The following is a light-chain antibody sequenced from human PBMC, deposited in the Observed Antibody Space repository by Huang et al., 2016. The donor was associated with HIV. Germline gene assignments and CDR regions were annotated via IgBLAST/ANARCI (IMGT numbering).Light chain of an antibody. Sequence: DIQMTQSPSSLSASVGDRVPLARRASQNVNSDLNWDPQKPGKAPTLLIYIASNLASAAPARCSGSGSGTDFTLTITTLQPEDFATYFCQQSHSTPWTFGLGTKVEI. CDR3: QQSHSTPWT. V-gene: IGKV1-39*01. CDR2: IAS. CDR1: QNVNSD. J-gene: IGKJ1*01.